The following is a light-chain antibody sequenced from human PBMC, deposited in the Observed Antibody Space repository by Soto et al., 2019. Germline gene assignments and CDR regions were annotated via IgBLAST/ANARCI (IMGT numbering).Light chain of an antibody. V-gene: IGKV3-15*01. CDR3: QQYNNCPPVT. J-gene: IGKJ2*01. CDR1: QSVSSN. Sequence: EIVMTQSPATLSVSPGERATLSCRASQSVSSNLAWYQQKPGQAPRLLIYGASTRATGIPARFSVSGSGTEFTLTISSLQSEDFAVYYCQQYNNCPPVTFGQGTKLEIK. CDR2: GAS.